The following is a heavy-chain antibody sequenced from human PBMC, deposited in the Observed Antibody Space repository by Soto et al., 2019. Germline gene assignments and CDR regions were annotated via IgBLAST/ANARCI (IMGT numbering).Heavy chain of an antibody. CDR2: IKSKSDGGTT. CDR1: GFTFSNTW. Sequence: EVQLVESGGGLVEPGGSLRLSCEASGFTFSNTWMSWVRQAPGKGLEWVGRIKSKSDGGTTEHAAPVKGRFTISRDDSENTLYLQMNSLKTEDTAMYYCTTNVYSSNWGQGILVTVTS. V-gene: IGHV3-15*01. J-gene: IGHJ1*01. D-gene: IGHD6-13*01. CDR3: TTNVYSSN.